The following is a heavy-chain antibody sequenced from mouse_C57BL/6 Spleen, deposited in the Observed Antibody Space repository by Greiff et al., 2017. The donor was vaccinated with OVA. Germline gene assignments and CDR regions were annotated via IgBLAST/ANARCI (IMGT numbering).Heavy chain of an antibody. CDR1: GYTFTAYT. CDR3: ARHEWSRGTYDDDGGFAY. J-gene: IGHJ3*01. V-gene: IGHV1-62-2*01. D-gene: IGHD2-4*01. Sequence: VQLQESGAELVKPGASVKLSCKASGYTFTAYTIHWVKQRSGQGLEWIGWFYPGSGSIKYNEKFKDKATLTADKSSSTVYMEISRLTSEDSAVYFCARHEWSRGTYDDDGGFAYWGQGTLVTVSA. CDR2: FYPGSGSI.